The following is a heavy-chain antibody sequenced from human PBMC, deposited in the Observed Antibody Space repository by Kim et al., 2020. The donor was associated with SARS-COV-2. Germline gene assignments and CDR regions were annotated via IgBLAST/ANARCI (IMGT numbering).Heavy chain of an antibody. CDR3: AKDQYSSGWFVGYYYYYGMDD. CDR1: GFTFSSYG. CDR2: IWYDGSNK. V-gene: IGHV3-33*06. J-gene: IGHJ6*02. Sequence: GGSLRLSCAASGFTFSSYGMHWVRQAPGKGLEWVAVIWYDGSNKYYADSVKGRFTISRDNSKNTLYLQMNSLRAEDTAVYYCAKDQYSSGWFVGYYYYYGMDDWGQGTTVTGSS. D-gene: IGHD6-19*01.